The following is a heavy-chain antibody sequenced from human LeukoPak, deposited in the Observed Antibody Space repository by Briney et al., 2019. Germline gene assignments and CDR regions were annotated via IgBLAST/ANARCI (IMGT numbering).Heavy chain of an antibody. D-gene: IGHD6-13*01. J-gene: IGHJ1*01. V-gene: IGHV4-34*01. Sequence: SETLSLTCAVYGGSFSGYYWSWIRQPPGKGLERIGEINHSGSTNYNPSLKSRVTISVDTSKNQFSLKLSSVTAADTAVYYCARAAAAGTHFQHWGQGTLVTVSS. CDR3: ARAAAAGTHFQH. CDR2: INHSGST. CDR1: GGSFSGYY.